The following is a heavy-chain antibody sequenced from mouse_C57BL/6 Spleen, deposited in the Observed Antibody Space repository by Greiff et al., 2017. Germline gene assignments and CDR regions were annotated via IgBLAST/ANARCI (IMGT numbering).Heavy chain of an antibody. J-gene: IGHJ3*01. V-gene: IGHV1-76*01. CDR1: GYTFTDYY. Sequence: QVQLQQSGAELVRPGASVKLSCKASGYTFTDYYINWVKQRPGQGLEWIARIYPGSGNTYYNEKFKGKATLTAEKSSSTAYMQLSSLASEDSAVYFCAREGGYYDVPFAYWGQGTLVTVSA. D-gene: IGHD2-3*01. CDR2: IYPGSGNT. CDR3: AREGGYYDVPFAY.